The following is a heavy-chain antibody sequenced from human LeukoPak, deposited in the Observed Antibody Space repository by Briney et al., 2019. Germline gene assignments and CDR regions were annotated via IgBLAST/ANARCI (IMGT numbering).Heavy chain of an antibody. CDR3: ARSGNFDYGDYGRGYYYYMDV. CDR2: IYTSGST. Sequence: KPSETLSLTCTVSGGSISSYYWSWIRQPAGKGLEWIGRIYTSGSTNYNPSLKSRVTMSVDTSKNQFSLKLSSVTAADTAVYYCARSGNFDYGDYGRGYYYYMDVWGKGTTVTVSS. D-gene: IGHD4-17*01. CDR1: GGSISSYY. V-gene: IGHV4-4*07. J-gene: IGHJ6*03.